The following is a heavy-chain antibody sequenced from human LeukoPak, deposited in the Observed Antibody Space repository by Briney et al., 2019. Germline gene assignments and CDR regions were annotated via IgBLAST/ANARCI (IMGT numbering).Heavy chain of an antibody. CDR1: GGTFSSYA. Sequence: GAPVKVSCKASGGTFSSYAISWVRQAPGQGLEWMGRIIPILGIANYAQKFQGRVTVTADKSTSTAYMELSSLRSEDTAVYYCARGTTVVTDDYWYYGMDVWGQGTTVTVSS. V-gene: IGHV1-69*04. D-gene: IGHD4-23*01. CDR2: IIPILGIA. CDR3: ARGTTVVTDDYWYYGMDV. J-gene: IGHJ6*02.